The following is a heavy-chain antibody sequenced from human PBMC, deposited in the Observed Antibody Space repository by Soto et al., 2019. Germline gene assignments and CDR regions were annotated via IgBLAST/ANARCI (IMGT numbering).Heavy chain of an antibody. CDR2: TYYRSEWYN. D-gene: IGHD3-10*01. Sequence: PSQTLSLTCAISGDSVFSNSAAWNWIRQSPSKGLEWLGRTYYRSEWYNDYAVSVKSRITINPDTSKNQFSVQLNSVTPEDTAVYYCARGKEVLWFGDRKRHYYYGMDVWGQGTTVTVSS. CDR3: ARGKEVLWFGDRKRHYYYGMDV. J-gene: IGHJ6*02. CDR1: GDSVFSNSAA. V-gene: IGHV6-1*01.